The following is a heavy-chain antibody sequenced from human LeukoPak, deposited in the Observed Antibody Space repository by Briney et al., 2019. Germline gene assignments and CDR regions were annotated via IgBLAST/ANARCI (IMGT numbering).Heavy chain of an antibody. CDR2: IERKIDGTT. D-gene: IGHD1-26*01. CDR3: STYIVGASIPGDY. V-gene: IGHV3-15*04. J-gene: IGHJ4*02. Sequence: PGGSLRLSCAASGFTFSNALMYWVRQAPGKGLEWVGHIERKIDGTTDYAAPVKGRFSISRDDSENTLYLQMNSLKTEDTAVYYCSTYIVGASIPGDYWGQGTLLTVSS. CDR1: GFTFSNAL.